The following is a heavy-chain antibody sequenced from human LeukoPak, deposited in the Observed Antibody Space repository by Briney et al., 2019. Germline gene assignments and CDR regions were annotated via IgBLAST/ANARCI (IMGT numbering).Heavy chain of an antibody. CDR3: ARLGDGDNLRYFDY. CDR2: IYYSGST. CDR1: GDSISGKY. V-gene: IGHV4-59*08. D-gene: IGHD5-24*01. Sequence: SETLSLSCTVSGDSISGKYLTWIRQPPGPGLEWIVYIYYSGSTNYNAALKSRVTISVDTSKNQLSLKLSSVTAADTAVYYCARLGDGDNLRYFDYWGQGTLVTVS. J-gene: IGHJ4*02.